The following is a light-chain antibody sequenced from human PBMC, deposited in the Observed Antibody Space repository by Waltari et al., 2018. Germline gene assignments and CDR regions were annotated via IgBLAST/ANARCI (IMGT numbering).Light chain of an antibody. CDR3: SSYAATYNLV. Sequence: QSALTQPPSASGSPGQSITIACTGTSSDVGGSDFFSWYQQYPGKAPKPIIYEITKRPSGVPDRFSGSKSGNTASLTVSGLQPEDEAEYFCSSYAATYNLVFGGGTKLTV. CDR2: EIT. V-gene: IGLV2-8*01. CDR1: SSDVGGSDF. J-gene: IGLJ3*02.